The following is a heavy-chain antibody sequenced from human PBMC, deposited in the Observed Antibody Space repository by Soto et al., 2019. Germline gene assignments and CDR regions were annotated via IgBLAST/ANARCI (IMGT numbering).Heavy chain of an antibody. CDR1: GFTFSNYG. V-gene: IGHV3-30*18. CDR3: AKDSRVVAGTTSVGDAFDI. CDR2: ISFDGSNK. Sequence: QVQLVESGGGVVQPGRSLRLSCAASGFTFSNYGMHWVRQAPGKGLEWVAVISFDGSNKYYADSVKGRFTISRDHSKNTLYLQMNSLRAEDPAVDYCAKDSRVVAGTTSVGDAFDIWGQGTMVTVSS. D-gene: IGHD1-1*01. J-gene: IGHJ3*02.